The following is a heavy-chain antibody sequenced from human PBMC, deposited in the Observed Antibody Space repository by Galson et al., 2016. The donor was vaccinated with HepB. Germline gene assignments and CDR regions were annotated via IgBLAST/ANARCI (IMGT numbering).Heavy chain of an antibody. CDR3: ARTIKPYIALAGLSH. CDR2: INAGNGNT. D-gene: IGHD6-19*01. V-gene: IGHV1-3*01. J-gene: IGHJ4*02. Sequence: SVKVSCKASGYTFTSYVIHWVRQAPGQRPEWMGWINAGNGNTKFSQKFQDRVTITRDTSANIAYMELSSLRSEDTAVYYCARTIKPYIALAGLSHWGQGTLVTVSS. CDR1: GYTFTSYV.